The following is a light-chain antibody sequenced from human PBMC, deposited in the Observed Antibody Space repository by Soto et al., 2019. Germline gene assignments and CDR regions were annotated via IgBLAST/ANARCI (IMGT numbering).Light chain of an antibody. V-gene: IGLV1-40*01. CDR3: LSYASSRSAVV. Sequence: QSVLTQPPSVSGAPGQGVTISCAGTSANIGAGYDVHWYQQVPGTAPKLLIYINSNRPSGVTHRFSGTKSGTSASLAIAGLQAEDVDYYCLSYASSRSAVVFGGGTKLTVL. J-gene: IGLJ3*02. CDR2: INS. CDR1: SANIGAGYD.